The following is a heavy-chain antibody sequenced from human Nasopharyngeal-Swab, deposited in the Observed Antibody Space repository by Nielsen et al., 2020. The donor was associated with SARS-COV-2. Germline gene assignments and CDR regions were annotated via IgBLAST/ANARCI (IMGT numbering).Heavy chain of an antibody. Sequence: GESLKISCKTSGYDFAGYWIAWVRQKPGQGLEWMGIIYPDHSGTTYSPSFRGQVTFSVDKSISTAYLQWSNLEASDTAMYYCARNMGYFHTSIWLDPWGQGTLVTVSS. D-gene: IGHD2/OR15-2a*01. CDR1: GYDFAGYW. CDR2: IYPDHSGT. V-gene: IGHV5-51*01. CDR3: ARNMGYFHTSIWLDP. J-gene: IGHJ5*02.